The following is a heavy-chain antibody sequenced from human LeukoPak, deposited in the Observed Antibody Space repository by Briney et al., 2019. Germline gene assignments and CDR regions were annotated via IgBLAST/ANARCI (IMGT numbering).Heavy chain of an antibody. CDR1: GFTFSSYW. V-gene: IGHV3-53*01. D-gene: IGHD3-3*01. Sequence: GGSLRLSCAASGFTFSSYWMSWVRQAPGKGLEWGSVIYSGGSTYYADSVKGRFTISRDNSKNTLYLQMSSLRAEDTAVYYCAREHHPSASKYDFWSGYGAYYFDYWGQGTLVTVSS. CDR3: AREHHPSASKYDFWSGYGAYYFDY. CDR2: IYSGGST. J-gene: IGHJ4*02.